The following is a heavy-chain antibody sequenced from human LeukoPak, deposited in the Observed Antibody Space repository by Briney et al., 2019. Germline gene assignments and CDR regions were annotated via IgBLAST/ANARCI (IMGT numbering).Heavy chain of an antibody. CDR2: INHSGGT. CDR3: AGRVGYYYYFDY. V-gene: IGHV4-34*01. CDR1: GGAFSGYY. J-gene: IGHJ4*02. Sequence: SETLSLTCAVYGGAFSGYYCSWIRQSPGRGLEWIGGINHSGGTNYNPSLKSRVTISVDTSKNQFSLRLSSVTAADTAVYYCAGRVGYYYYFDYWGQGTLVTVSS. D-gene: IGHD3-22*01.